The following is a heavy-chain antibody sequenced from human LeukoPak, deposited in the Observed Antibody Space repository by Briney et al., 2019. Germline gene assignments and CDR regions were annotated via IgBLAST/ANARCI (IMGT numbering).Heavy chain of an antibody. CDR2: INGDESST. CDR3: ARDRAIYYDSSGFASFDY. V-gene: IGHV3-74*01. Sequence: PGGSLRLSCAASAFTFNTYWMHWVRRVPGRGLEWVSRINGDESSTNYADSVKGRFTISRDNAKNSLYLQMNSLRAEDTAVYYCARDRAIYYDSSGFASFDYWGQGTLVTVSS. CDR1: AFTFNTYW. J-gene: IGHJ4*02. D-gene: IGHD3-22*01.